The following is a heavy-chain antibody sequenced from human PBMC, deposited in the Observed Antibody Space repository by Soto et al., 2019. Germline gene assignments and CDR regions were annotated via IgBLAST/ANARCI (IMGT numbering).Heavy chain of an antibody. CDR2: TRNKANSYTT. CDR1: GFTFSDHY. D-gene: IGHD6-13*01. CDR3: VRASIAATPYFFDC. Sequence: GGSLRLSCAASGFTFSDHYMGCVRQAQGRGLDWAALTRNKANSYTTEYAASVKSRFTVSRDDSTNSLFLKMNSMKTEDTALYYCVRASIAATPYFFDCWGQGTQVTVSS. V-gene: IGHV3-72*01. J-gene: IGHJ4*02.